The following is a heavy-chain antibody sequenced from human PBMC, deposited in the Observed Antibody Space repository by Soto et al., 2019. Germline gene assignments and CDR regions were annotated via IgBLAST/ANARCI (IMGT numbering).Heavy chain of an antibody. CDR1: GDSVTSHY. J-gene: IGHJ6*03. D-gene: IGHD2-21*02. CDR2: MHYTGCT. CDR3: TSCYWSYYMDV. V-gene: IGHV4-59*02. Sequence: SETLSLTCSFSGDSVTSHYLTWIRQHPGKGLEWIGYMHYTGCTHYNPSLKSRVTISVDTSKNQFSLKLSSVTAADTAVYYCTSCYWSYYMDVWGKGTTVTVSS.